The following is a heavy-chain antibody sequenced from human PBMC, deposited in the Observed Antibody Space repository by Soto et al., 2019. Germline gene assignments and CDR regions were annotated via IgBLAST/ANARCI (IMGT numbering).Heavy chain of an antibody. D-gene: IGHD3-3*01. CDR1: GGSISSSSYD. Sequence: PPGTLSLTCTVSGGSISSSSYDGGWIRQPPGKGLEWIGSIYYSGSTSYNPSLKSRVTISVDTSKNQFSLKLSSVTAADTAVYYCAKEKSITVLGGVYVRWFDHWGQGTLVTVSS. CDR2: IYYSGST. CDR3: AKEKSITVLGGVYVRWFDH. V-gene: IGHV4-39*01. J-gene: IGHJ5*02.